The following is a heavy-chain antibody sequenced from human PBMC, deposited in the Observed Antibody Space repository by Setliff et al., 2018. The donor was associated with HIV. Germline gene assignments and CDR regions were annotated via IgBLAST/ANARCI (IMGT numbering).Heavy chain of an antibody. CDR1: GYSFTGYW. V-gene: IGHV5-51*01. CDR3: ARGHSSGWYEGRY. J-gene: IGHJ4*02. Sequence: GESLKISCKGSGYSFTGYWIGWVRQMPGKGLEWMGIIYPSDSDTRYCPSFQGHVTISVDKSISTVYLQWSNLKASDSAMYYCARGHSSGWYEGRYWGQGTLVTVSS. CDR2: IYPSDSDT. D-gene: IGHD6-19*01.